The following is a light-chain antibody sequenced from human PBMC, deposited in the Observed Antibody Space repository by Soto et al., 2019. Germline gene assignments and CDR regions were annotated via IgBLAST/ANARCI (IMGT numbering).Light chain of an antibody. Sequence: QSALTQPRSVSGSPGQSVTISCTGTSSDVGGYNYVSWYQQHPGKAPKLMIYDVSKRPSGVPDRFSGSKSGNTASLTISGLQAEDEADYYCCSYAGSGHVVFGGGTKLTVL. CDR2: DVS. CDR3: CSYAGSGHVV. CDR1: SSDVGGYNY. V-gene: IGLV2-11*01. J-gene: IGLJ2*01.